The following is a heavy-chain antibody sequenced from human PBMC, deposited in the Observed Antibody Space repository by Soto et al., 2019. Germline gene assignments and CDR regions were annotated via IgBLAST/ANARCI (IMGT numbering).Heavy chain of an antibody. D-gene: IGHD1-1*01. CDR3: ARNGTQTGYSYGMDV. CDR1: GGTFSDFT. J-gene: IGHJ6*02. Sequence: QVQLVQSGAELRKPGSSVKVSCKASGGTFSDFTINWVRQAPGQRLEWMGGIIPIFDTANYAEKFQGRVTITADESTSTSFMEVSSLRSEDTAVYYRARNGTQTGYSYGMDVWGQGTMVTVSS. V-gene: IGHV1-69*01. CDR2: IIPIFDTA.